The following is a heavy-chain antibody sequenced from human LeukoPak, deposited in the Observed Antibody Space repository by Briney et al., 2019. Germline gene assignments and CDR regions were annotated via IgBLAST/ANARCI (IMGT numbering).Heavy chain of an antibody. CDR2: INPNSGGT. CDR1: GYTFTGYY. CDR3: AGNVVPAAGWFDS. V-gene: IGHV1-2*02. D-gene: IGHD2-2*01. J-gene: IGHJ5*01. Sequence: ASVKVSCKASGYTFTGYYMHWVRQAPGQGLEWMGWINPNSGGTNYAQKFQGRVTMTRDTSISTAYMELSRLRSDDTAVYYCAGNVVPAAGWFDSWGQGTLVTVSS.